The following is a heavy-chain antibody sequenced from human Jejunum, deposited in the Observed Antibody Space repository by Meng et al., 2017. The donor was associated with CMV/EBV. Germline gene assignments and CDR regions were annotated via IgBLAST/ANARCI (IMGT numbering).Heavy chain of an antibody. CDR1: AFTFSNYL. D-gene: IGHD1-26*01. V-gene: IGHV3-21*06. CDR2: ISISDYK. Sequence: CVASAFTFSNYLLTWVRQAPGKGLEWVASISISDYKFYADSVKGRFSISRDNAKNSLYLHMSSLRGEDTAVYYCGRVLKGGTYLDYWGQGTQVTVSS. CDR3: GRVLKGGTYLDY. J-gene: IGHJ4*02.